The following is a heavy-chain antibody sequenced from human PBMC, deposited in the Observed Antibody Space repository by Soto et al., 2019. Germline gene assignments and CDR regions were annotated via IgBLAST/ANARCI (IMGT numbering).Heavy chain of an antibody. J-gene: IGHJ4*02. Sequence: GGSLRLSCAASGFTFSTYGVHWVRQAPGKGLEWVAVVWSDGSKEFYAASVKGRFTISRENSKNTVYLQMNSLRAEDTAVYYCARRSSGTHGVHYWGQATLVPVSS. V-gene: IGHV3-33*01. D-gene: IGHD1-26*01. CDR3: ARRSSGTHGVHY. CDR1: GFTFSTYG. CDR2: VWSDGSKE.